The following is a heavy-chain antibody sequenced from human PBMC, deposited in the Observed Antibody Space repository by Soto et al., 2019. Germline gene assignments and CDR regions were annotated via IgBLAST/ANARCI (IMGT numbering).Heavy chain of an antibody. CDR2: ISGSGGSS. D-gene: IGHD5-12*01. Sequence: EVQMLESGGGLVQPGGSLRLSCAASGFTCSSYAMSWVRQAPGKGLEWVSAISGSGGSSYYADSVKGRFTISRDNSKNTLYLQMNSLRAEDTAVYYCAKDPVRGLGLQDDYWGQGTLVTVSS. CDR3: AKDPVRGLGLQDDY. J-gene: IGHJ4*02. V-gene: IGHV3-23*01. CDR1: GFTCSSYA.